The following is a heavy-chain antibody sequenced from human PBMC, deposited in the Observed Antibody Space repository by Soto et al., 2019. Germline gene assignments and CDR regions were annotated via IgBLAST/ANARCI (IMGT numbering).Heavy chain of an antibody. CDR2: IGTAGDP. CDR3: ARSTGALSLAIYYYGMDV. J-gene: IGHJ6*02. V-gene: IGHV3-13*05. Sequence: GGSLRLSCPASGFTFSSYDMHWVRQATGKGLEWVSAIGTAGDPYYLGSVKGRFTISRENAKNSLYLQMNSLRAGDTAVYYCARSTGALSLAIYYYGMDVWGQGTTVTVSS. CDR1: GFTFSSYD.